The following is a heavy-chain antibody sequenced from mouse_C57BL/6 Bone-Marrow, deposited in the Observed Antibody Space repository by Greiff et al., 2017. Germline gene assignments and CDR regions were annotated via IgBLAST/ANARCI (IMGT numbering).Heavy chain of an antibody. CDR1: GYTFTSYW. Sequence: QVHVKQPGAELVKPGASVKLSCKASGYTFTSYWMHWVKQRPGQGLEWIGMIHPNSGSTNYNEKFKSKATLTVDKSSSTAYMQLSSLTSEDSAVYYCARGEDSNCVGYYYAMDYWGQGTSVTVSS. D-gene: IGHD2-5*01. J-gene: IGHJ4*01. V-gene: IGHV1-64*01. CDR3: ARGEDSNCVGYYYAMDY. CDR2: IHPNSGST.